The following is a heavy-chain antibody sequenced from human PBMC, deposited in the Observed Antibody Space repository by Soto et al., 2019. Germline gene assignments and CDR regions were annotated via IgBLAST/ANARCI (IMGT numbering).Heavy chain of an antibody. D-gene: IGHD6-6*01. CDR2: IIPIFGTA. V-gene: IGHV1-69*06. J-gene: IGHJ6*02. CDR1: GGTFSSYA. CDR3: ARWIGSSSAYYYYYGMDV. Sequence: SVKVSCKASGGTFSSYAISWVRQAPGQGLEWMGGIIPIFGTANYAQKFQGRVTITADKSTSTAYMELSSLRSEDTAVYYCARWIGSSSAYYYYYGMDVWGQGTTVTVS.